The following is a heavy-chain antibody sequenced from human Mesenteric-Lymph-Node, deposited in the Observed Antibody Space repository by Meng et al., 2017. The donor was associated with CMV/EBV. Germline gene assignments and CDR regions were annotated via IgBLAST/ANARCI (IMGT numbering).Heavy chain of an antibody. CDR2: ISAYNGNT. CDR1: GYTFTSYG. V-gene: IGHV1-18*01. Sequence: ASVKVSCKASGYTFTSYGISWVRQAPGQGLEWMGWISAYNGNTNYAQKLQGRITMTTDESTSTIYMDLRSLRSEDTAFYYCARDVGGVARFGNWFAPWGQGTLVTVSS. J-gene: IGHJ5*02. CDR3: ARDVGGVARFGNWFAP. D-gene: IGHD3-16*01.